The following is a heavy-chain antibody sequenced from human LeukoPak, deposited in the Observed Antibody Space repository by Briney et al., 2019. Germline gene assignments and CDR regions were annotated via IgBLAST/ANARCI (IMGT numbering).Heavy chain of an antibody. D-gene: IGHD5-24*01. J-gene: IGHJ6*02. CDR3: ARDGYSGTYYYGMDV. Sequence: PSETLSLTCTVSGGSISSYYWSWIRQPPGKGLEWIGYIYYSGSTNYNPSLKSRVTISVDTSKSQFSLKLSSVTAADTAVSYCARDGYSGTYYYGMDVWGQGTTVTVSS. CDR1: GGSISSYY. V-gene: IGHV4-59*01. CDR2: IYYSGST.